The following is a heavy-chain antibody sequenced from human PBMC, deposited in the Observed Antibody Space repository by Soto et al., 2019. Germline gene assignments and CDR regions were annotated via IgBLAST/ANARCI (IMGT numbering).Heavy chain of an antibody. CDR2: AYSSGST. V-gene: IGHV4-39*01. D-gene: IGHD3-9*01. Sequence: SETLSLTCTVSGGSISSSSYWWGWIRQSPSMGLDWIGSAYSSGSTYYSPSLKSRVTISLDTSKNQFSLKMTSVTAADTVVYYCANGLGPTNGIDYWGQGTLVTVSS. J-gene: IGHJ4*02. CDR3: ANGLGPTNGIDY. CDR1: GGSISSSSYW.